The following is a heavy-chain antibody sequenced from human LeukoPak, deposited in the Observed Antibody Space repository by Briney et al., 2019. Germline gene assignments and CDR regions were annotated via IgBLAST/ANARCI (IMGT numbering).Heavy chain of an antibody. CDR3: VKGATVTTRPNYDY. Sequence: GGSLRLSCAASGFTFSIYAMTWVRQAPGKGLEWVSVISGGGGSTYYGDSVKGRFTISRDNSKNTLFLQMNSLRVEDTATYYCVKGATVTTRPNYDYWGQGTLVTASS. J-gene: IGHJ4*02. D-gene: IGHD4-17*01. CDR2: ISGGGGST. V-gene: IGHV3-23*01. CDR1: GFTFSIYA.